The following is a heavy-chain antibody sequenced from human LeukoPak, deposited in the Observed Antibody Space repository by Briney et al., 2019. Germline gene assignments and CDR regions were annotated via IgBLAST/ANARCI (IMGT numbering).Heavy chain of an antibody. D-gene: IGHD2-2*02. CDR2: ISAYNGNT. V-gene: IGHV1-18*01. Sequence: VASMKASCKASGYTFTSYGISWVRQAPGQGLEWMGWISAYNGNTNYAQKLQGRVTMTTDTSTSTAYMELRSLRSDDTAVYYCASHVVPAAISQTPGWFDPWGQGTLVTVSS. CDR3: ASHVVPAAISQTPGWFDP. CDR1: GYTFTSYG. J-gene: IGHJ5*02.